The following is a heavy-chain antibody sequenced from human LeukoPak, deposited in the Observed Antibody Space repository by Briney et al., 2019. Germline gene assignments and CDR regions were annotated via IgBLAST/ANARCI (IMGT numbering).Heavy chain of an antibody. V-gene: IGHV3-23*01. CDR3: ATDSRYSSGYPDY. Sequence: GGSLRLSCAASGFTFSSYGMSWVRQSPGKGLESVSAISGSGGSTYYADSVKGRFTISRDNSKNTLYLQMNSLRAEDTAVYYCATDSRYSSGYPDYWGQGTLVTVSS. J-gene: IGHJ4*02. CDR1: GFTFSSYG. CDR2: ISGSGGST. D-gene: IGHD3-22*01.